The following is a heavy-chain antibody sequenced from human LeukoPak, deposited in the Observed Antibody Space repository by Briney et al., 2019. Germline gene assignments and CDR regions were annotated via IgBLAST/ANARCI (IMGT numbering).Heavy chain of an antibody. D-gene: IGHD4-11*01. CDR3: ARAPWAYGNYVHAFDI. CDR1: AVSISGNYY. V-gene: IGHV4-39*07. CDR2: IYSGGRV. Sequence: PSETLSLTCPVSAVSISGNYYWAWIRQPPGKGLEWIGSIYSGGRVYYNPSLNSRFTLSVDTSTNHFSLKLTSVPAADTAIYYCARAPWAYGNYVHAFDIWGQGTMVTVSS. J-gene: IGHJ3*02.